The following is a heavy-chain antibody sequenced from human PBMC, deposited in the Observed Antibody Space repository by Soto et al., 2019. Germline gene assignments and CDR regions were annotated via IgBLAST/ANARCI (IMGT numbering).Heavy chain of an antibody. J-gene: IGHJ4*02. CDR1: GGSISSGGYS. CDR3: ARGYITLEMATIDYFDY. V-gene: IGHV4-30-2*01. D-gene: IGHD5-12*01. CDR2: IYHSGST. Sequence: ASETLSLTCAVSGGSISSGGYSWSWIRQPPGKGLEWIGYIYHSGSTYYNPSLKSRVTISVDRSKNQFSLKLSSVTAADTAVYYCARGYITLEMATIDYFDYWGQGTLVTVSS.